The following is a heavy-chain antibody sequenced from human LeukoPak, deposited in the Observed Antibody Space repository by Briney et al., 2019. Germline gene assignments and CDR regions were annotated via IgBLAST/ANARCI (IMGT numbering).Heavy chain of an antibody. J-gene: IGHJ4*02. D-gene: IGHD3-22*01. V-gene: IGHV1-46*01. CDR2: INPSGGST. CDR3: ATTPYYYDSSGYRYYFDY. CDR1: GYTFTSYY. Sequence: ASVKVSCKASGYTFTSYYMHWVRQAPGQGLEWMGIINPSGGSTSYAQKFQGRVTMTRDTSTSTVYMELSSLRSEDTAVYYCATTPYYYDSSGYRYYFDYWGQGTLVTVSS.